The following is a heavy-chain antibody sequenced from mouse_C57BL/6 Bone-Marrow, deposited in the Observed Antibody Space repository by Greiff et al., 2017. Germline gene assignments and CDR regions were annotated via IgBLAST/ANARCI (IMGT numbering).Heavy chain of an antibody. D-gene: IGHD1-1*01. CDR3: ASPLRYRFDY. CDR1: GYAFSSSW. V-gene: IGHV1-82*01. Sequence: QVQLQQSGPELVKPGASVKISCKASGYAFSSSWMNWVKQRPGKGLEWIGRIYPGDGDTNYNGKFKGKATLTADKSSSTAYMQLSSLTSEDSAVYFCASPLRYRFDYWGQGTTLTVSS. CDR2: IYPGDGDT. J-gene: IGHJ2*01.